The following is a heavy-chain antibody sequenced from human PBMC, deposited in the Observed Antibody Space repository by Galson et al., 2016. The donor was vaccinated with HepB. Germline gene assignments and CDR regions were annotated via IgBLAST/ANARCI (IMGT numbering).Heavy chain of an antibody. CDR2: INGANGNT. CDR3: ARDLGSSTWWGWLDP. D-gene: IGHD6-13*01. V-gene: IGHV1-3*01. J-gene: IGHJ5*02. Sequence: SVKVSCKASGYSFSTYLMNWVRQAPGQRLEWLGWINGANGNTKYSERFQDRVTITRDTSANTVYMELDSLTSEDTAAYYCARDLGSSTWWGWLDPWGQGSLVSV. CDR1: GYSFSTYL.